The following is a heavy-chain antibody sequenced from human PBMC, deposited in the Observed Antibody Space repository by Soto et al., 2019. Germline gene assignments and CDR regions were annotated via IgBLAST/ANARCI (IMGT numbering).Heavy chain of an antibody. CDR1: GGSITSSY. J-gene: IGHJ6*02. CDR3: ARGEDAFFYYGLGV. CDR2: IYDTGISGYTPST. Sequence: SETLSLTCTVSGGSITSSYWSWIRRPPGKGLEWIAYIYDTGISGYTPSTSYNPSLKSRVTMSVDTSKSQFSLKLTSVTAADTAVYYCARGEDAFFYYGLGVWGQGITVTVSS. V-gene: IGHV4-59*01.